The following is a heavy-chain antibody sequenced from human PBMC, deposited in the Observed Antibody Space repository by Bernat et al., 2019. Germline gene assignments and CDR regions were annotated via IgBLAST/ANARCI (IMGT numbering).Heavy chain of an antibody. CDR1: GFTFSSYV. V-gene: IGHV3-64*03. D-gene: IGHD3-10*02. CDR2: ISSNGDST. Sequence: EVQLVESGGGLVQPGGSLRLSCSASGFTFSSYVMFWVRQAPGKGLEYVSGISSNGDSTHYVASVKGRFTISRNNSKSMLYVHMGRLRVEDTAVYYCVSDVLYWGQGALVTVSP. J-gene: IGHJ4*02. CDR3: VSDVLY.